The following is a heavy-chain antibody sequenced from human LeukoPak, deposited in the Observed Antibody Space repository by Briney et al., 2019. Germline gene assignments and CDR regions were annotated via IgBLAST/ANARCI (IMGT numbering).Heavy chain of an antibody. J-gene: IGHJ5*02. CDR1: GGSFSGYY. CDR2: INHSGNT. V-gene: IGHV4-34*01. D-gene: IGHD6-13*01. Sequence: ASETLSLTCAVYGGSFSGYYWSWIRQPPGKGLEWIGEINHSGNTNYNPSLKSRVTISVDTSKNQFSLKLSSVTAADTAVCYCARRLSRFSSSWYGRQNWFDPWGQGTLVTVSS. CDR3: ARRLSRFSSSWYGRQNWFDP.